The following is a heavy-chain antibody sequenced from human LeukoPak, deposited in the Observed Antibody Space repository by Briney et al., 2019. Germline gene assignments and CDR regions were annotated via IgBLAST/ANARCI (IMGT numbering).Heavy chain of an antibody. CDR1: GFTFSSYA. V-gene: IGHV3-48*04. CDR3: ARDGAPPGITGTTVFDY. Sequence: TGGSLRLSCAASGFTFSSYAMSWVRQAPGKGLEWVSYISSSSSTIYYADSVKGRFTISRDNAKNSLYLQMNSLRAEDTAVYYCARDGAPPGITGTTVFDYWGQGTLVTVSS. J-gene: IGHJ4*02. D-gene: IGHD1-7*01. CDR2: ISSSSSTI.